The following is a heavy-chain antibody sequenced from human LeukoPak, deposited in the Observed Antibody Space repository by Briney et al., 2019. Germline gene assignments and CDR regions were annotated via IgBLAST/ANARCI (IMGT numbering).Heavy chain of an antibody. Sequence: GGSLRLSCVASKFTFSTYWMTWVRQAPGKGLEWVANIKLDGSEKNYVDSVKGRFTISRDNTKNSLYLQMNSLRVEDTAVFYCARDQYDTWSRRGNFDSWGQGTLVIVSS. CDR1: KFTFSTYW. V-gene: IGHV3-7*03. CDR2: IKLDGSEK. CDR3: ARDQYDTWSRRGNFDS. J-gene: IGHJ4*02. D-gene: IGHD3-3*01.